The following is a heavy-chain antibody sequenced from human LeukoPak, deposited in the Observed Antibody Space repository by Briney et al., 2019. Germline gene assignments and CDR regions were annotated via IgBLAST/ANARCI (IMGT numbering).Heavy chain of an antibody. J-gene: IGHJ4*02. CDR2: IIPILGIA. CDR1: GGTFSSYT. Sequence: GSSVKVSCKASGGTFSSYTISWVRQAPGQGLEWMGRIIPILGIANYAQKFQGRVTITADKSTSTAYMELSSLRSEDTAVYYRASRPYCSSTSCLPDYWGQGTLVTVSS. CDR3: ASRPYCSSTSCLPDY. V-gene: IGHV1-69*02. D-gene: IGHD2-2*01.